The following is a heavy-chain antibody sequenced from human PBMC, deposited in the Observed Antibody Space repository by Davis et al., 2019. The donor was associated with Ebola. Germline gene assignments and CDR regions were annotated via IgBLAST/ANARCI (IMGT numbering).Heavy chain of an antibody. CDR2: ISYDGSNN. Sequence: GGSLRLSCAASGFTFSSYGMHWVRQAPAKGLEWVAVISYDGSNNYYADSVKGRFTISRDNSKNTLYVQMNSLRAEDTAVYYCAKSVAGPPGDWGQGTLVTVSS. J-gene: IGHJ4*02. V-gene: IGHV3-30*18. CDR3: AKSVAGPPGD. D-gene: IGHD4-23*01. CDR1: GFTFSSYG.